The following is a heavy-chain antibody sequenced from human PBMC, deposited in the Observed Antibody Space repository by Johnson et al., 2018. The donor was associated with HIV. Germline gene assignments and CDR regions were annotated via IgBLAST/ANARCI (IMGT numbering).Heavy chain of an antibody. Sequence: QEQLVESGGGVVQPRKSLTLSCVGSGLSFSNFGIHWVRQAPGKGPEWVAVIWYDGSNKYYADSVKGRFTISRDNSKNTLFLQMSSLRTEDTAVYYCTKDHDYGDAFDLWGQGSMVTVSS. V-gene: IGHV3-33*06. J-gene: IGHJ3*01. D-gene: IGHD4-17*01. CDR1: GLSFSNFG. CDR3: TKDHDYGDAFDL. CDR2: IWYDGSNK.